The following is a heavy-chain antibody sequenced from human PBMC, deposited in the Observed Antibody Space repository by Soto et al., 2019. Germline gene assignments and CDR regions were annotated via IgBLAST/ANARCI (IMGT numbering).Heavy chain of an antibody. Sequence: QVQLQESGPGLVKPSQTLSLTCTVSGGSISSGAYLWSWIRQHPGKGLEWIGYIYNGGTTSYNPSLESRLTISLDASMNQFSLKLTSVTAADTAIYYCSRSGNIWVPHDFWGQGTLVTVSS. V-gene: IGHV4-31*03. CDR1: GGSISSGAYL. CDR3: SRSGNIWVPHDF. CDR2: IYNGGTT. J-gene: IGHJ4*02. D-gene: IGHD3-10*01.